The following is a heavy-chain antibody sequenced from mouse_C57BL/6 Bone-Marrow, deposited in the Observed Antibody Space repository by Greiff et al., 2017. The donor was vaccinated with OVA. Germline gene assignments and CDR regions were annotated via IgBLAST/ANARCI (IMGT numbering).Heavy chain of an antibody. D-gene: IGHD2-5*01. V-gene: IGHV14-4*01. CDR2: IDPENGDT. Sequence: VQLQQPGAELVRPGASVKLSCTASGFNIKDDYMHWVKQRPEQGLEWIGWIDPENGDTEYASKFQGKATITADTSSNTAYLQLSSLTSEDTAVYYCTTLAYYSTRGAYWGQGTLVTVSA. CDR3: TTLAYYSTRGAY. J-gene: IGHJ3*01. CDR1: GFNIKDDY.